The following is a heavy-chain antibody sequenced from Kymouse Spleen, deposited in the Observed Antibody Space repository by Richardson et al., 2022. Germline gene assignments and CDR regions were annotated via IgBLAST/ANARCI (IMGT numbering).Heavy chain of an antibody. D-gene: IGHD6-19*01. Sequence: QLQLQESGPGLVKPSETLSLTCTVSGGSISSSSYYWGWIRQPPGKGLEWIGSIYYSGSTYYNPSLKSRVTISVDTSKNQFSLKLSSVTAADTAVYYCARQGVAVGRRYYYYYGMDVWGQGTTVTVSS. CDR1: GGSISSSSYY. CDR3: ARQGVAVGRRYYYYYGMDV. J-gene: IGHJ6*02. CDR2: IYYSGST. V-gene: IGHV4-39*01.